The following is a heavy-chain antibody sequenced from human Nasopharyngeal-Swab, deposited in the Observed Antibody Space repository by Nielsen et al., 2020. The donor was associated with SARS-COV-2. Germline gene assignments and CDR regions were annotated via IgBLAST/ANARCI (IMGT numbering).Heavy chain of an antibody. D-gene: IGHD6-19*01. J-gene: IGHJ4*02. Sequence: GGSLRLSCAASGFTFSSYSMNWVRQAPGKGLEWVSSISSSTSYIYYADSVKGRFTISRDNAKNSLYLQMNSLRAEDTAVYYCARDLYPLAVAAPIFDCCGQGTLVTVSS. CDR3: ARDLYPLAVAAPIFDC. CDR2: ISSSTSYI. CDR1: GFTFSSYS. V-gene: IGHV3-21*01.